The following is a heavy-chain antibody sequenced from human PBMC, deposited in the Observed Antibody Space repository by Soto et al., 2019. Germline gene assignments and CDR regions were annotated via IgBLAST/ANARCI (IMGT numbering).Heavy chain of an antibody. D-gene: IGHD3-9*01. Sequence: QLQLQESGPGLVKPSETLSLTCSVSGDSINSDNYYWGWIRQPPGKGLEWIGSIYYRGNTYYNPSLKTRVTISLDKSKSQFSLKLNSVTAADSAVYFSARLEGLATISYYFDYWGQGTLVTVSS. CDR3: ARLEGLATISYYFDY. V-gene: IGHV4-39*01. CDR1: GDSINSDNYY. CDR2: IYYRGNT. J-gene: IGHJ4*02.